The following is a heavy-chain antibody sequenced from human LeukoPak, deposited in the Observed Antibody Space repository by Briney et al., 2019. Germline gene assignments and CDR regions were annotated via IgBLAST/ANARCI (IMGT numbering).Heavy chain of an antibody. CDR3: ARGKYYYDSSGYLGYFDY. J-gene: IGHJ4*02. V-gene: IGHV4-4*07. CDR1: GGSISSYY. CDR2: IYTSGST. D-gene: IGHD3-22*01. Sequence: SETLSLTCTVSGGSISSYYWSWIRQPAGKGLEWIGRIYTSGSTNYNPSLKSRVTMSVDTSKNQFSLKLSSVTAADTAVYYCARGKYYYDSSGYLGYFDYWGQGTLVTVSS.